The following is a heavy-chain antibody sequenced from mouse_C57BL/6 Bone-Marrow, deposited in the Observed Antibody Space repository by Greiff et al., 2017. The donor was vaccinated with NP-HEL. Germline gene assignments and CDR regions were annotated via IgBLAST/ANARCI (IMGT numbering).Heavy chain of an antibody. CDR1: GFNIKDYY. D-gene: IGHD1-1*01. CDR2: IDPEDGET. V-gene: IGHV14-2*01. Sequence: EVMLVESGAELVKPGASVKLSCTASGFNIKDYYMHWVKQRTEQGLEWIGRIDPEDGETKYAPKFQGKATITADTSSNTAYLQLSSLTSEDTAVYYCASSTVVDWYFDVWGTGTTVTVSS. CDR3: ASSTVVDWYFDV. J-gene: IGHJ1*03.